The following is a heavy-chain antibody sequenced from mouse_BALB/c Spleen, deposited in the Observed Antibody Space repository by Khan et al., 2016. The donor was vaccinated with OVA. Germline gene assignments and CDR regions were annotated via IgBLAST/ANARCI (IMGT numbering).Heavy chain of an antibody. D-gene: IGHD2-4*01. J-gene: IGHJ4*01. CDR2: IWGDGSS. CDR3: AREIYYDYAYYYAMDY. CDR1: GFSLTGYS. V-gene: IGHV2-6-7*01. Sequence: VQLQESGPGLVAPSQSLSITCTVSGFSLTGYSVNWVRQPPGKGLEWLGMIWGDGSSDYNSALKSRLSISKDNSKSQVFLKMNSLQTDDTARYYCAREIYYDYAYYYAMDYWGQGTSVTVSS.